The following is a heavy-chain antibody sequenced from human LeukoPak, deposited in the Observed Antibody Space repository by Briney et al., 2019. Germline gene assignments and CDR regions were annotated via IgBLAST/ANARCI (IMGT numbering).Heavy chain of an antibody. CDR3: ARGIAAAGKDY. V-gene: IGHV4-59*01. Sequence: SETLSLACTVSGGSISSYYWSWIRQPPGKGLEWIGYIYYSGSTNYNPSLKSRVTISVDTSKNQFSLKLSSVTAADTAVYYCARGIAAAGKDYWGQGTLVTVSS. CDR1: GGSISSYY. D-gene: IGHD6-13*01. CDR2: IYYSGST. J-gene: IGHJ4*02.